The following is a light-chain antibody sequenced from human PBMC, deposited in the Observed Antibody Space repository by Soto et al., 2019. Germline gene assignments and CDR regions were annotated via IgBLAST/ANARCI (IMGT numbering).Light chain of an antibody. CDR2: DAS. V-gene: IGKV1-5*01. CDR1: QNIGRW. J-gene: IGKJ3*01. CDR3: QQYNNYIT. Sequence: DIQMTQSPSTLSASVGDRVIITCRASQNIGRWLAWYQQKPGKAPKLLIYDASSLESGVPSRFSGSGSGTEFTLTISSLQPDDFATYYCQQYNNYITFGPGTKVDIK.